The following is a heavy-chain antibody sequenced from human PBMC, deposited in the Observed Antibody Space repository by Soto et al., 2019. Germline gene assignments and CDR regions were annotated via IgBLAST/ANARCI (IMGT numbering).Heavy chain of an antibody. J-gene: IGHJ5*01. D-gene: IGHD6-25*01. CDR1: GFSLTNSGVG. CDR2: IYWDNDR. CDR3: AHRATYSGYWDVGWFDS. V-gene: IGHV2-5*02. Sequence: QITLKESGPTLVEPTQTLTLTCSFSGFSLTNSGVGVGWFRQAPGKALECLGIIYWDNDRRYNPSLKTRLTITKDTSKNHVVLSMTYMEPVDTGTYYCAHRATYSGYWDVGWFDSWGQGTTVTVS.